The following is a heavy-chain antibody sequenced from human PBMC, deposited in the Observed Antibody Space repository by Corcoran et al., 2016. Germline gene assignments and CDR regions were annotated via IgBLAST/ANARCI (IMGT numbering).Heavy chain of an antibody. CDR1: GFTFSDYY. CDR3: ARDRGGSCTDAFDI. J-gene: IGHJ3*02. D-gene: IGHD2-15*01. Sequence: QVQLVESGEGLVKPGRSLRLSCAASGFTFSDYYMRWIRQAPGKGLEWVPYISSSGSTIYYEESVKGRFTISRDNAKNSLYLQMNSLRAEDTAVYYCARDRGGSCTDAFDIWGQGTMVTVSS. CDR2: ISSSGSTI. V-gene: IGHV3-11*01.